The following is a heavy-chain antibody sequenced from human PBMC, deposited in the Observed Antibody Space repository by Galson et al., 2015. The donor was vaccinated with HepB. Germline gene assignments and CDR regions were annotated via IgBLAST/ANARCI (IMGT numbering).Heavy chain of an antibody. J-gene: IGHJ6*03. CDR1: GYTFNDYA. CDR2: IILGNGNT. Sequence: SVKVSCKASGYTFNDYAMHWVRQAPGQRLEWMGWIILGNGNTKYSQKFQGRVTFTRDTSASTAYMEVIGLRAEDTAVYYCARVEWEVGGVNYMDVWGKGTTVTVSS. CDR3: ARVEWEVGGVNYMDV. V-gene: IGHV1-3*01. D-gene: IGHD1-26*01.